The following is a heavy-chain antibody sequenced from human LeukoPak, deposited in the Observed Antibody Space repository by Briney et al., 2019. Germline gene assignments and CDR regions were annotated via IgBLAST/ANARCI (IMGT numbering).Heavy chain of an antibody. CDR2: IIPIFGTA. CDR1: GGTFSSYA. J-gene: IGHJ5*02. CDR3: ARASYSGSYFLSVDWFDP. V-gene: IGHV1-69*05. D-gene: IGHD1-26*01. Sequence: ASVKVSCKASGGTFSSYAISWVRQAPGQGLKWMGGIIPIFGTANYAQKFQGRVTITTDESTSTAYMELSSLRSEDTAVYYCARASYSGSYFLSVDWFDPWGQGTLVTVSS.